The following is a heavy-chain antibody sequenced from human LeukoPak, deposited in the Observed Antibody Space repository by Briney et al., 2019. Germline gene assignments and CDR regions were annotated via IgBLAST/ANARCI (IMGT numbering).Heavy chain of an antibody. J-gene: IGHJ4*02. CDR1: GGSFSGYY. CDR2: INHSGST. CDR3: ARGGMITFGGVIVVEDLEFDY. Sequence: SETLSLTCAVYGGSFSGYYWSWLRQPPGKGLEWIGEINHSGSTNYNPSLKSRVTISVDTSKNQFSLKLSSVTAADTAVYYCARGGMITFGGVIVVEDLEFDYWGQGTLVTVSS. V-gene: IGHV4-34*01. D-gene: IGHD3-16*02.